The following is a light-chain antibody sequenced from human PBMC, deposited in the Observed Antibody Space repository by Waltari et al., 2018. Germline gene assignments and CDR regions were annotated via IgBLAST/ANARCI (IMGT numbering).Light chain of an antibody. J-gene: IGKJ4*01. CDR1: QSLLHSNGYNS. Sequence: DIVMTQSPLSLPVTPGESASISCRSSQSLLHSNGYNSLDWYLQKPGQSPQLLIYLGSNRASGVPDRFSGSGSGTDFTLKISRVEAEDVGVYYCMQALQTPRTFGGGTKVEIK. V-gene: IGKV2-28*01. CDR2: LGS. CDR3: MQALQTPRT.